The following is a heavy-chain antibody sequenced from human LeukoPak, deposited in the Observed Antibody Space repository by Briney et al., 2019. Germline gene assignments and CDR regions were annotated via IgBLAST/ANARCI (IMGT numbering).Heavy chain of an antibody. CDR3: ARGRGGSYHRDNYFDY. Sequence: KPSETLSLTCAVYGVSFSGYYWSWIRPPPGKGLEWIGEINHSGSTNYNPSLKSRVTISVDTSKNQFSLKLSSVTAAGTAVYYCARGRGGSYHRDNYFDYWGQGTLVTVSS. V-gene: IGHV4-34*01. CDR1: GVSFSGYY. J-gene: IGHJ4*02. CDR2: INHSGST. D-gene: IGHD1-26*01.